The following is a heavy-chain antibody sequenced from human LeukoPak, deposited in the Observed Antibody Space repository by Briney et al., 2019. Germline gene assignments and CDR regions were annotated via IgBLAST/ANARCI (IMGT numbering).Heavy chain of an antibody. J-gene: IGHJ3*02. Sequence: GESLKISCKGSGYSFTNYWVGWVRQMPGKGLEWGGIIYPGDSDTGYRPSFQGQATISADKSITTAYLQWSSLKASDTAMYYCARRRYCTGASCYAGVEAFDIWGHGTMVTVSS. CDR3: ARRRYCTGASCYAGVEAFDI. CDR1: GYSFTNYW. V-gene: IGHV5-51*01. CDR2: IYPGDSDT. D-gene: IGHD2-2*01.